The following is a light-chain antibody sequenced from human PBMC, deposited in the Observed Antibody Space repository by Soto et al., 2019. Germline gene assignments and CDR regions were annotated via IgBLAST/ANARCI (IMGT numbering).Light chain of an antibody. V-gene: IGKV3-20*01. J-gene: IGKJ1*01. CDR1: QSVSSSY. CDR2: GAS. CDR3: RQYGSSPWT. Sequence: EIVLTQSPGTLSLSPWERSTLSGVCSQSVSSSYLAWYQQKPGQAPRLLIYGASSRATGIPDRFSGSGSGTDFTLTISRLEPEDFAVYYCRQYGSSPWTFGQGTKVDIK.